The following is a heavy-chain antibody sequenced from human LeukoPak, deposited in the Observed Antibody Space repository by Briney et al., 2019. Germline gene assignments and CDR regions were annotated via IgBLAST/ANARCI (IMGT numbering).Heavy chain of an antibody. Sequence: GESPNISCKGSGYSFTNYLIGWVRKMPGKGLDLYGIIYPGDSDTRYNPSFQRQVTISADKAISTAYLQWRSLKASDTAMYYCASGAYCGGDCYSGAFDIWGQGTMVTVSS. J-gene: IGHJ3*02. CDR2: IYPGDSDT. D-gene: IGHD2-21*02. CDR1: GYSFTNYL. CDR3: ASGAYCGGDCYSGAFDI. V-gene: IGHV5-51*01.